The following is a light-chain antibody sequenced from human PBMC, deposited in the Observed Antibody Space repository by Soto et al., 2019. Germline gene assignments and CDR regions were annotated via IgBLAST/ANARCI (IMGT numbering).Light chain of an antibody. CDR3: MQGLETPYT. V-gene: IGKV2-28*01. CDR1: QSLLHSNGKTF. CDR2: LGS. J-gene: IGKJ2*01. Sequence: IVVTQSPLSLPVTPGEPASISCRSGQSLLHSNGKTFLAWYLQKPGQSQQILIYLGSNRASGVPDRFSGSGSGTDFTLKISRVEAEDVGVYYCMQGLETPYTFGQGTKLEIK.